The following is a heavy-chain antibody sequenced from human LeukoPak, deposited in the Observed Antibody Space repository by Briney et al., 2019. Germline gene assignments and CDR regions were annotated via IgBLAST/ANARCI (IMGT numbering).Heavy chain of an antibody. V-gene: IGHV3-66*01. CDR3: ARYPVGAGLPDAFDI. J-gene: IGHJ3*02. CDR1: GFTVSSNY. D-gene: IGHD1-26*01. CDR2: IYNDGRT. Sequence: GGSPRLSCAVSGFTVSSNYMSWVRQAPGKGLEWVSLIYNDGRTSYADSVKGRFTISRDNSNNTLYLQMNSLTTEDTAVYYCARYPVGAGLPDAFDIWGRGTMVTVSS.